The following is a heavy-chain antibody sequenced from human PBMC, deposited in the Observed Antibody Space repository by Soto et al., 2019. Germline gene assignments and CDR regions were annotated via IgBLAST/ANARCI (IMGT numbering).Heavy chain of an antibody. D-gene: IGHD2-15*01. CDR2: ISAYNGNT. CDR3: ASSPPPYCSGGSCYGIEYFQY. CDR1: GYTFTSYG. J-gene: IGHJ1*01. Sequence: ASVKVSCKASGYTFTSYGISWVRQAPGQGLEWMGWISAYNGNTNYAQKLQGRVTMTTDTSTSTAYMELRSLRSDDTAVYYCASSPPPYCSGGSCYGIEYFQYWGQGTLVTVSS. V-gene: IGHV1-18*01.